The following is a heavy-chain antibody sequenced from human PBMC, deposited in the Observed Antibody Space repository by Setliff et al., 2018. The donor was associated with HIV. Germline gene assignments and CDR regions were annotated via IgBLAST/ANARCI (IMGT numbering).Heavy chain of an antibody. D-gene: IGHD3-9*01. CDR3: ARHPRHYNILTGYRYYYMDV. CDR1: GVSISSSSYF. V-gene: IGHV4-39*01. J-gene: IGHJ6*03. CDR2: IYFSGST. Sequence: PSETLSLTCAVSGVSISSSSYFWGWIRRPPGTGLDWIGSIYFSGSTYYNPSLESRVTISMDMSKNQFSLKLTSVTAADTAVYYCARHPRHYNILTGYRYYYMDVWGKGTTVTVSS.